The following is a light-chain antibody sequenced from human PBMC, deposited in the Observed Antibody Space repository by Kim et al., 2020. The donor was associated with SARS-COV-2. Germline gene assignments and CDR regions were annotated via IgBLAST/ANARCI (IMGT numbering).Light chain of an antibody. Sequence: GQSVTIACTETSSDVGGYNYVSWYQQHPGKAPKVILYEVNRRPSGVPDRFSGSKSGNTASLTVSGLQAEDEAEYYCISYAGNNVYVFGTGTKVTVL. CDR2: EVN. CDR1: SSDVGGYNY. CDR3: ISYAGNNVYV. V-gene: IGLV2-8*01. J-gene: IGLJ6*01.